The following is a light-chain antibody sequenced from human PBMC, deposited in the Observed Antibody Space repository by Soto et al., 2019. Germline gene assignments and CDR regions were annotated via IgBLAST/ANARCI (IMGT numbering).Light chain of an antibody. CDR3: QQSEYVPT. V-gene: IGKV1-33*01. CDR2: DAS. J-gene: IGKJ2*01. CDR1: QDISTF. Sequence: DIQMTQYPSSLSASVGARVTLTCQASQDISTFLNWYHQEPGKAPKLLIYDASALETGAPSRFRGSGAGTDFTFTISSVQTIDVGTYYCQQSEYVPTFGQET.